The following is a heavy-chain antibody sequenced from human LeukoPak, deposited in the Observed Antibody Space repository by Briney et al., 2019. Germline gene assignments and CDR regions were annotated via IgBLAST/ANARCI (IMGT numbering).Heavy chain of an antibody. J-gene: IGHJ5*02. V-gene: IGHV3-30*04. D-gene: IGHD2-15*01. CDR3: ARVRYCSGGSCYGNWYDP. Sequence: GGSLRLSCAASGFTFSSYVMNWVRQAPGKGLEWVAVISYDGSNKYYADSVKGRFTISRDNSKNTLYVQMNSLRAEDTAVYYCARVRYCSGGSCYGNWYDPWGQGTLVTVSS. CDR2: ISYDGSNK. CDR1: GFTFSSYV.